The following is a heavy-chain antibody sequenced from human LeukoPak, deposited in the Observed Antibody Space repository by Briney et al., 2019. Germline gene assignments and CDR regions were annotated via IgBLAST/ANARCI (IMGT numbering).Heavy chain of an antibody. Sequence: GGSLRLSCAASGFTFNNYWMNWVRQAPGKGLEWVANIKQDGSEKYYVDSVKGRFTISRDNAKNSLYLQMNSLRAEDTAVYYCTRDPRRLDYWGQGTLVTVSS. CDR2: IKQDGSEK. J-gene: IGHJ4*02. V-gene: IGHV3-7*03. CDR3: TRDPRRLDY. CDR1: GFTFNNYW.